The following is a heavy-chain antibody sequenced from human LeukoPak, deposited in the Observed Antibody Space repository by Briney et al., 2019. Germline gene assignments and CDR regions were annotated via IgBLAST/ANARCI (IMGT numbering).Heavy chain of an antibody. CDR2: ISSSSSYI. J-gene: IGHJ4*02. Sequence: GGSLRLSCAASGFTFSSYSMNWVRQAPGKGLEWVSSISSSSSYIYYADSVKGRFTISRDNAKNSLYLQMNSLRAEDTAVYYCARDQPGLTGTTVTDYWGQGTLVTVSS. V-gene: IGHV3-21*01. CDR3: ARDQPGLTGTTVTDY. CDR1: GFTFSSYS. D-gene: IGHD1-7*01.